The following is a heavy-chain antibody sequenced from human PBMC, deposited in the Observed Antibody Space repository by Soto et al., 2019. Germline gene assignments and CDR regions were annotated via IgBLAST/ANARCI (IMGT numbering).Heavy chain of an antibody. CDR2: FDPEDGET. Sequence: QVQLVQSGAEVKKPGASVKVSCKVSGYTLTELSMHWVRQAPGKGLEWMGGFDPEDGETIYAQKFQGRVTMTEDTSTDTAYMELSSLRSEDTVVYYCAIARYSSGWYGGIYWYFDLWGRGTLVTVSS. V-gene: IGHV1-24*01. CDR1: GYTLTELS. D-gene: IGHD6-19*01. J-gene: IGHJ2*01. CDR3: AIARYSSGWYGGIYWYFDL.